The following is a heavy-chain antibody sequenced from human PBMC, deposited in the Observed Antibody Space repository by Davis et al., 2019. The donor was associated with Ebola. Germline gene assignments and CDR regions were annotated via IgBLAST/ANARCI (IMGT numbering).Heavy chain of an antibody. J-gene: IGHJ6*02. CDR1: GFTFSSYA. CDR3: AKDLTTVTHPV. D-gene: IGHD4-11*01. CDR2: ISGSGGST. V-gene: IGHV3-23*01. Sequence: GESLKISCAASGFTFSSYAMTWVRQAPGKGLEWVSAISGSGGSTYYADSVKGRFTISRDNSKNTLYLQMNSLRAEDTAVYYCAKDLTTVTHPVWGQGTTVTVSS.